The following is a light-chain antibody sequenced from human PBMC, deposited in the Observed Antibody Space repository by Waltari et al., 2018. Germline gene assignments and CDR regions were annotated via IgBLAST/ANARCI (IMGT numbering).Light chain of an antibody. V-gene: IGKV1-39*01. J-gene: IGKJ4*01. CDR1: QSISGY. CDR3: QQSYRTPPLT. CDR2: ATS. Sequence: DIQMTQSPSSLSASVGDRVTITCRASQSISGYGNWYQQKPGKAPKVLIYATSSLQSEVPSRFSGSGSGTDFTLTITSLQPEDFATYYCQQSYRTPPLTFGGGTKVEIK.